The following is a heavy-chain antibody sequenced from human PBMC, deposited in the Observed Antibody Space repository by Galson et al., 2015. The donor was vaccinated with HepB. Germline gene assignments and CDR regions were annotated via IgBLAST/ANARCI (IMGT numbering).Heavy chain of an antibody. CDR1: GFTFSSYA. D-gene: IGHD5-12*01. V-gene: IGHV3-30*04. J-gene: IGHJ4*02. CDR3: ARPSRTIYSGYDDFDY. CDR2: ISYDGSNK. Sequence: SLRLSCAASGFTFSSYAMHWVRQAPGKGLEWVAVISYDGSNKYYADSVKGRFTISRDNSKNTLYLQISSLKAEDTAVYYCARPSRTIYSGYDDFDYWGQGTLVTVSS.